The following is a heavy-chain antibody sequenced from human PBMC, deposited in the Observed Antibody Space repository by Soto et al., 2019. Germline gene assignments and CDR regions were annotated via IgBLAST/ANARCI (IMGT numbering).Heavy chain of an antibody. CDR3: SRARATIAAAAIFDC. CDR2: VYRTGST. CDR1: GGSISTSNW. Sequence: QVQLQESGPGLVKPSGTLSLTCAVSGGSISTSNWWSWVRQPPGKGLEWIGEVYRTGSTNYNPSLESRLTISVDKSKYQSSLKLTSVTAADTAVYYCSRARATIAAAAIFDCWGQGTLVTVSS. J-gene: IGHJ4*02. V-gene: IGHV4-4*02. D-gene: IGHD6-13*01.